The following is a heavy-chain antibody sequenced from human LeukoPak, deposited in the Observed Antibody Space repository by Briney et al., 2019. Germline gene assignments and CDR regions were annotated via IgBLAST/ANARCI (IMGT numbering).Heavy chain of an antibody. CDR2: ISYDGSNK. CDR1: GFTFSSYG. Sequence: GGSLRLSCAASGFTFSSYGMHWVRQAPGKGLEWVAVISYDGSNKYYADSVKGRFTISRDNSKNTLYLQMNSLRAEDTAVYYCARDQSAPRMAALAYWGQGTLVTVSS. V-gene: IGHV3-30*03. CDR3: ARDQSAPRMAALAY. D-gene: IGHD2-8*01. J-gene: IGHJ4*02.